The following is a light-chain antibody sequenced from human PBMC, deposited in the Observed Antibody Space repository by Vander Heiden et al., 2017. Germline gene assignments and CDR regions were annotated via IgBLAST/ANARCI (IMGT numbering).Light chain of an antibody. CDR3: QPQYT. CDR2: GAT. Sequence: DIQMTQSPSSLSASVGDRVIITCRASQNIYNYLNWYQQKPGEAPRLLISGATTVQNEVPSRFSGGGSGTYFTLTISSLLPEDLAQYYWQPQYTFGGGTKVEIK. V-gene: IGKV1-39*01. CDR1: QNIYNY. J-gene: IGKJ4*01.